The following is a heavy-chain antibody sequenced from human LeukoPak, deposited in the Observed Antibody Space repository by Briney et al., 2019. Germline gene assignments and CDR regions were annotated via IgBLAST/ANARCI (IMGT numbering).Heavy chain of an antibody. J-gene: IGHJ4*02. CDR3: ARGVGDNSNYYQYW. Sequence: NPSETLSLTCAVYGGPFSGYYWSWIRQPPGKGLEWIGEINHSGSANYNPSPKSRVTISVDTSKNQFSLKLSSVTAADTAVYYCARGVGDNSNYYQYWWGQGALVTVSS. D-gene: IGHD3-22*01. CDR1: GGPFSGYY. CDR2: INHSGSA. V-gene: IGHV4-34*01.